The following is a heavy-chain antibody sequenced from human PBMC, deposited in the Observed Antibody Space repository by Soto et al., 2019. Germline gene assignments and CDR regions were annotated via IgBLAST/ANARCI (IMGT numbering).Heavy chain of an antibody. CDR1: GYTFTSYD. V-gene: IGHV1-8*01. CDR2: MNPNSGNT. J-gene: IGHJ6*02. D-gene: IGHD2-2*01. Sequence: GASVKVSCKASGYTFTSYDINWVRQATGQGLEWMGWMNPNSGNTGYAQKFQGRVTMTRNTSISTAYMELSSLRSEDMAVYYCARETGVVAPGLGMDVWGQGTTVTVSS. CDR3: ARETGVVAPGLGMDV.